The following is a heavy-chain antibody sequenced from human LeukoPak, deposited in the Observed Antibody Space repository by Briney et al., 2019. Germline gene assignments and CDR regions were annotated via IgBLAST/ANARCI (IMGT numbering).Heavy chain of an antibody. J-gene: IGHJ4*02. CDR1: GFTFTSYN. CDR2: TWFDGRAP. D-gene: IGHD3-16*01. V-gene: IGHV3-33*01. Sequence: PGGSLRLSCAASGFTFTSYNMHWLRQAPGKGLEWVAVTWFDGRAPFYADSVKGRFTISRDTSDNALYLEMNSLRAEDTAVYFCARAGLARGGGEMFDYWGQGTLVTVSS. CDR3: ARAGLARGGGEMFDY.